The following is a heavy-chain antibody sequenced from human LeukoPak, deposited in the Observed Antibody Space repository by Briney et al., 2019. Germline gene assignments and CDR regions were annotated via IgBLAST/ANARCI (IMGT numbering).Heavy chain of an antibody. V-gene: IGHV1-46*01. D-gene: IGHD1-1*01. CDR2: INPSGGST. Sequence: ASVKVSCKASGYTFTSYYMHWVRQAPGQGLEWMGFINPSGGSTTFAQKFQGRVTMTRDTSTSTVYMELSSLRSEDTAVYYCARAPATQYYFDYWGQGTLVTVSS. J-gene: IGHJ4*02. CDR3: ARAPATQYYFDY. CDR1: GYTFTSYY.